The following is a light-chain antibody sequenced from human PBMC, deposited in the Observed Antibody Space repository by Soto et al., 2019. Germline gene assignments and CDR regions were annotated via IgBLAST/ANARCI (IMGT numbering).Light chain of an antibody. V-gene: IGKV3-20*01. Sequence: EIVLTQSPGTLSLSPGERDTLSCRASQSVSSNYLAWYQHKPGQAPRLLIYGASSGATGIPDRFSGSGSGTDFTLTISRLEPEDFAVYYCQQYGNSPVTFGQGTKV. CDR2: GAS. J-gene: IGKJ1*01. CDR1: QSVSSNY. CDR3: QQYGNSPVT.